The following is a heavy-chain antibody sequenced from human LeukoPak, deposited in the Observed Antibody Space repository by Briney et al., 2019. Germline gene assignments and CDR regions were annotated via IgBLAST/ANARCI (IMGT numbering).Heavy chain of an antibody. Sequence: GGSLRLSCAASGFTVYSYAMSWVRQAPGKGLEWVSAIRGSGVATFYADSVKGRFTISRDNSRNTLFLQMNSLRAEDTAVYYCAKGKVLSPYDIWGQGTMVTVSS. V-gene: IGHV3-23*01. CDR1: GFTVYSYA. D-gene: IGHD2-15*01. J-gene: IGHJ3*02. CDR3: AKGKVLSPYDI. CDR2: IRGSGVAT.